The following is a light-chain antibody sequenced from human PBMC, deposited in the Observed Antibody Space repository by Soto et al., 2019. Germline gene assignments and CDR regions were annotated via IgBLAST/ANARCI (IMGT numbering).Light chain of an antibody. Sequence: EIMLSQSPVTLSLSPGEGATLSCRASQSVTGTNLAWYQQRAGQAPRLLIYDAVRRATGIPDRFSGSGSGTDFTLTISRLEPEDFAVYFCQQFGSSPLWTFGQGTKVDIK. CDR1: QSVTGTN. CDR2: DAV. V-gene: IGKV3-20*01. J-gene: IGKJ1*01. CDR3: QQFGSSPLWT.